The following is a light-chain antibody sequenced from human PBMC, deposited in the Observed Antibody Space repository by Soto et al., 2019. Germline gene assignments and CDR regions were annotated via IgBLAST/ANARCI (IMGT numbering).Light chain of an antibody. CDR1: SSNIGAGYD. V-gene: IGLV1-40*01. Sequence: QSVLTQPPSVSGAPGQRGTISCTRSSSNIGAGYDVHWYQQLPGTAPKLLIYHNSNRPSGVPDRFSGSKSGTSASLAITGLQAEDEADYYCQSYDSSLSGSRVFGTGTKVTVL. J-gene: IGLJ1*01. CDR3: QSYDSSLSGSRV. CDR2: HNS.